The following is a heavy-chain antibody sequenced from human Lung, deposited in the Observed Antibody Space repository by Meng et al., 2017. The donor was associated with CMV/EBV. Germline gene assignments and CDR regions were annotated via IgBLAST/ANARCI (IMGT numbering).Heavy chain of an antibody. D-gene: IGHD1-26*01. Sequence: AHLGHAGGEVKKPGASLKVACKSLCYTFTNYGITWVRQAPGQGLEWMGWISAYNGNTNYAQTLQGRVTMTTDTSTSTAYMELRSLRSDDTAVYYCARVEVGITSGDYWGQGTLVTVSS. CDR1: CYTFTNYG. CDR3: ARVEVGITSGDY. V-gene: IGHV1-18*01. CDR2: ISAYNGNT. J-gene: IGHJ4*02.